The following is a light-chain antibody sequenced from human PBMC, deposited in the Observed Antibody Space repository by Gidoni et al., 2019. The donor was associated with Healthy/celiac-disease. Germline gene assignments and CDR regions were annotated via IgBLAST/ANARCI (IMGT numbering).Light chain of an antibody. J-gene: IGLJ2*01. Sequence: QSALTQPASGSGSPGQSITISCTGTSSDVGGYNYVSWYQQHPGKAPKLMIYEVSNRPSGVPDRFSGSKSGNTASLTISGLQAEDEADYYCSSYTSSSTLVFGGGTKLTV. CDR3: SSYTSSSTLV. CDR2: EVS. CDR1: SSDVGGYNY. V-gene: IGLV2-14*01.